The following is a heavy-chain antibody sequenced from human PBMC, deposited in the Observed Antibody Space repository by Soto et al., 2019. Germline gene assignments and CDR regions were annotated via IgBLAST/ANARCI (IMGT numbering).Heavy chain of an antibody. Sequence: EVQLVESGGGLVQPGGSLRLSCAASGFTVSSNYMSWVRQAPGKGLEWVSVIYSGGSTYYADSVKGRFTISRHNSKNTLYLQMNSLRAEDTAVYYCARGEYSGYEDYYYYMDVWGKGTTVTVSS. CDR3: ARGEYSGYEDYYYYMDV. J-gene: IGHJ6*03. CDR1: GFTVSSNY. D-gene: IGHD5-12*01. CDR2: IYSGGST. V-gene: IGHV3-53*04.